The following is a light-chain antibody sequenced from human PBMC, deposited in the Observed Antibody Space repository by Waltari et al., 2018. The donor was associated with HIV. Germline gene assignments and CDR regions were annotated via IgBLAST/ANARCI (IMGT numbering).Light chain of an antibody. Sequence: QSALTQPASVSGSPGQSITISCTGTSSDVGVYNYVSWYQQHPGKAPRLIIYDVNNRPTGVYNLFSGSQSGNTASLTISGLQAEDEADYYCRSYTSSSVVFGGGTKLTVL. CDR1: SSDVGVYNY. V-gene: IGLV2-14*03. J-gene: IGLJ2*01. CDR2: DVN. CDR3: RSYTSSSVV.